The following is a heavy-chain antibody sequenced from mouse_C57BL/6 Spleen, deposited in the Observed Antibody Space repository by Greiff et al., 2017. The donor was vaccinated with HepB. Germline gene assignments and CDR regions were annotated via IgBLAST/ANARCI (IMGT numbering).Heavy chain of an antibody. D-gene: IGHD1-1*01. CDR1: GYTFTSYG. CDR2: IYPRSGNT. V-gene: IGHV1-81*01. J-gene: IGHJ2*01. Sequence: QVQLQQSGAELARPGASVKLSCKASGYTFTSYGISWVKQRTGQGLEWIGEIYPRSGNTYYNEKFKGKATLTADKSSSTAYMELRSLTSEDSAVYFCARGDYYGSSLGYFDYWGQGTTLTVSS. CDR3: ARGDYYGSSLGYFDY.